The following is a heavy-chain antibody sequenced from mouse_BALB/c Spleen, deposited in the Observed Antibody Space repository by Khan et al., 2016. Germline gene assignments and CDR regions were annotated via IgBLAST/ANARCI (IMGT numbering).Heavy chain of an antibody. CDR3: ARSGLVDC. J-gene: IGHJ2*01. Sequence: QVQLQQSGAEQVRPGSSVKISCKASGYAFSSYWMNWVKQRPGQGLEWIGQIYPGDGDTNYNGKFKGKATLTADKSSNTAYLQHSSLTSEDSAVYFCARSGLVDCWGQGTTLTVSS. V-gene: IGHV1-80*01. CDR1: GYAFSSYW. CDR2: IYPGDGDT. D-gene: IGHD6-1*01.